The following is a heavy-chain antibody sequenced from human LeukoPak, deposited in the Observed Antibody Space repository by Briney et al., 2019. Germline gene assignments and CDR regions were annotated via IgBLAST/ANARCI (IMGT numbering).Heavy chain of an antibody. J-gene: IGHJ4*02. D-gene: IGHD3-10*01. CDR3: AKGPRTVRFGDRHKGIFDY. CDR1: GFTFSSYA. Sequence: GGSLRLSCVASGFTFSSYAMSWVRQAPGKGLEWVSSISGSGANTHYADSAKGRFTISRDNSKNTLYLQMNRLRAEDTAVYYCAKGPRTVRFGDRHKGIFDYWGQGTLVTVSS. CDR2: ISGSGANT. V-gene: IGHV3-23*01.